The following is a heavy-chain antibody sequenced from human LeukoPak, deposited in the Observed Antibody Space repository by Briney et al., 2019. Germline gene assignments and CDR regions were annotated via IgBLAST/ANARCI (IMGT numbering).Heavy chain of an antibody. D-gene: IGHD6-13*01. J-gene: IGHJ4*02. V-gene: IGHV4-61*01. CDR2: IYYSGDT. CDR3: ARSQQLIRTFDS. CDR1: GGSISSGSYY. Sequence: KTSETLSLTCTVSGGSISSGSYYGSWIRQSPGKGLEWIGYIYYSGDTNYNPSLKSRVTMSVDTSKNQFSLRLSSVTAADTAVYYCARSQQLIRTFDSWGQGTLVAVSS.